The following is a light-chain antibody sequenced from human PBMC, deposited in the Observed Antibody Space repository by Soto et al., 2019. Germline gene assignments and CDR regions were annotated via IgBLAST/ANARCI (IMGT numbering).Light chain of an antibody. CDR1: QTAAKW. CDR2: DAS. J-gene: IGKJ2*01. V-gene: IGKV1-5*01. Sequence: DIPVTQSPSTLSASVGDRVIIACRASQTAAKWVAWYQQKPGKAPNVLIYDASRLESGVPSRFSGSGSGTLFTLTISNLQPDDFATYYCQQYNDYPYTFGQGTKVEI. CDR3: QQYNDYPYT.